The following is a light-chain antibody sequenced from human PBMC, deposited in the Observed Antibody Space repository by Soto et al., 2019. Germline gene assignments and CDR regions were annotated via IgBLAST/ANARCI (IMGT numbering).Light chain of an antibody. CDR2: RAS. CDR3: QQYQNLWT. Sequence: IVMTQSPATLSVSPGERATLSCRAGETIYSNVAWYQQRPGQAPRLLIYRASTRATGVPARFSGSGSGTEFTLTISGLQSEDFPLYYCQQYQNLWTFAQGTKVEIK. J-gene: IGKJ1*01. CDR1: ETIYSN. V-gene: IGKV3-15*01.